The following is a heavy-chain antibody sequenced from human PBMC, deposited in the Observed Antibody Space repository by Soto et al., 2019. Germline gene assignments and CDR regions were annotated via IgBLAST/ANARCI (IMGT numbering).Heavy chain of an antibody. CDR3: ARGNRGLRWDYYYYYGMDV. CDR2: IYSGGST. V-gene: IGHV3-66*01. Sequence: PGGSLRLSCAASGFTGSSNYMSWVRQAPGKGLEWVSVIYSGGSTYYADSVKGRFTISRDNSKNTLYLQMNSLRAEDTAVYYCARGNRGLRWDYYYYYGMDVWGQGTTVTVSS. J-gene: IGHJ6*02. D-gene: IGHD4-17*01. CDR1: GFTGSSNY.